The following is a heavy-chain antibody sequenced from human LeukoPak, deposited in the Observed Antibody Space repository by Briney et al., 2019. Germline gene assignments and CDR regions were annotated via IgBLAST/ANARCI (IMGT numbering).Heavy chain of an antibody. CDR2: ISYDGSNK. V-gene: IGHV3-30-3*01. CDR1: GFTFSSYA. J-gene: IGHJ4*02. Sequence: PGGSLRLSCAASGFTFSSYAMHWVRQAPGKGLEWVAVISYDGSNKYYADSVKGRFTISRDNSKNTLYLQMNSLRAEDTAVYYCARDPTYYYDSSGQVDYWGQGTLVTVSS. CDR3: ARDPTYYYDSSGQVDY. D-gene: IGHD3-22*01.